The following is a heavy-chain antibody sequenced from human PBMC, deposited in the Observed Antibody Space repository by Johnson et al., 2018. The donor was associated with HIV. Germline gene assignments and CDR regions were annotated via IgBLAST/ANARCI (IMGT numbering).Heavy chain of an antibody. CDR2: IGTAGDT. CDR3: ARDKPDALDWMMGAFDI. Sequence: VQLVESGGGLVQPGGSLRLSCAASGFTFSSYDMHWVRQATGKGLEWVSAIGTAGDTYYPGSVKGRFTISRENAKNSLYLQMNSLRAEDTAVYYCARDKPDALDWMMGAFDIWGQGTMVTVSS. J-gene: IGHJ3*02. CDR1: GFTFSSYD. V-gene: IGHV3-13*01. D-gene: IGHD1-1*01.